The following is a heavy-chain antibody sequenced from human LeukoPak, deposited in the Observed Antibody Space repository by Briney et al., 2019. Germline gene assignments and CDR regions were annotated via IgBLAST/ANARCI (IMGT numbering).Heavy chain of an antibody. D-gene: IGHD1-1*01. J-gene: IGHJ5*02. CDR2: ISGSGGSI. CDR1: GFSFRTYD. V-gene: IGHV3-23*01. Sequence: PGGSLRLSCAASGFSFRTYDLSWVRQAPGKGLEWVSGISGSGGSIKYADSLKGRFTISRDNSKKTLYLQINSLAAEDTAVYYCAKDQPGAGFDLWGQGTLVTVAS. CDR3: AKDQPGAGFDL.